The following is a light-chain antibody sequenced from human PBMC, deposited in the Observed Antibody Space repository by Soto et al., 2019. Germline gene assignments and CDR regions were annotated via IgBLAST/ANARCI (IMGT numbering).Light chain of an antibody. CDR2: AAS. Sequence: DIRMTQSPSSLSASIGDRVTITCRASQTVNTYLAWYQQKPGKAPKLLIYAASTLQSGVPSRFSGSGSGTDFTLTISSLQPEDSAAYYCQQSHSSPLTFGGGTKVDIK. J-gene: IGKJ4*01. V-gene: IGKV1-39*01. CDR1: QTVNTY. CDR3: QQSHSSPLT.